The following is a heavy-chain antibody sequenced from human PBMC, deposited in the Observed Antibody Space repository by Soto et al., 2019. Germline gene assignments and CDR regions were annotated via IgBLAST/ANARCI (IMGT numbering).Heavy chain of an antibody. CDR3: AHSWEDTHLTTNYDYYGMDV. CDR2: IYWDDDK. V-gene: IGHV2-5*02. D-gene: IGHD1-26*01. CDR1: GFSLSTSGVG. Sequence: QITLKESGPTLVKPTQTLTLTCTFSGFSLSTSGVGVGWFRQPPGKPLDGLASIYWDDDKRYSPSLKSRPTITKDTSKNQVVLTMTNMDPVDTATYYCAHSWEDTHLTTNYDYYGMDVWGQGTTVTVSS. J-gene: IGHJ6*02.